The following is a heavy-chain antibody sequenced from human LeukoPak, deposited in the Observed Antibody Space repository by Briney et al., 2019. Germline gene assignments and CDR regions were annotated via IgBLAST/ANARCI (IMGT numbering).Heavy chain of an antibody. CDR1: GGSISSGGYY. CDR3: ARHARWTYYFDY. V-gene: IGHV4-30-2*01. J-gene: IGHJ4*02. D-gene: IGHD3/OR15-3a*01. Sequence: PSETLSLTCTVSGGSISSGGYYWSWIRQPPGKGLEWIGYIYHSGSTYYNPSLKSRVTISVDRSKNQFSLKLSSVTAADTAVYYCARHARWTYYFDYWGQGTLVTVSS. CDR2: IYHSGST.